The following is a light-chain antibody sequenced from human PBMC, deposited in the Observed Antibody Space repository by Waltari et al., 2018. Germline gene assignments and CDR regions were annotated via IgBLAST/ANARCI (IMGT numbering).Light chain of an antibody. Sequence: EIVMTQSPATLSVSPGERATLPCRASQTVGSNVAWYQQNPGRAPRLLIYSASTRATGIPARFSGSGSGTEFTLTISSLQSEDFAVYYCQQYNNWPPYTFGQGTKLEIK. CDR1: QTVGSN. V-gene: IGKV3-15*01. CDR3: QQYNNWPPYT. CDR2: SAS. J-gene: IGKJ2*01.